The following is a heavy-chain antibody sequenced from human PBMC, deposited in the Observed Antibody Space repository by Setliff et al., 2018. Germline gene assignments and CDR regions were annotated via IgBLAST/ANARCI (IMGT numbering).Heavy chain of an antibody. Sequence: SETLSLTCTVSGGSISSSLYYWGWIRQSPGKGLEWIASVYYSGTTYYNPSLESRVTMSVDTSKNQFSLNLSSVSAADTAVYYCARTFTGRYFDLWGRGTLVTVSS. V-gene: IGHV4-39*07. CDR3: ARTFTGRYFDL. CDR2: VYYSGTT. J-gene: IGHJ2*01. CDR1: GGSISSSLYY.